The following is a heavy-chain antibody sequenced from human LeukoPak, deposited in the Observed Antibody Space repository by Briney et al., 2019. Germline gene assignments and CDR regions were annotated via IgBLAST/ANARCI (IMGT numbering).Heavy chain of an antibody. CDR1: GGSFSSFA. V-gene: IGHV1-69*05. CDR3: ARVVGVSGSRKIDP. D-gene: IGHD3-10*01. J-gene: IGHJ5*02. CDR2: IIPLFGTA. Sequence: SVKVSCKASGGSFSSFAISWVRQAPGQGLEWMGRIIPLFGTAFSAQKFQGRLTMTTDESTSTAYMELSSLRSEDTAVYYCARVVGVSGSRKIDPWGLGTLVTVSS.